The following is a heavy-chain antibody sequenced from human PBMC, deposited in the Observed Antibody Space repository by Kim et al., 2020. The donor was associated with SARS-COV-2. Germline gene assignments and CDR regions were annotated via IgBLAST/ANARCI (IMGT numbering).Heavy chain of an antibody. D-gene: IGHD3-16*01. J-gene: IGHJ5*02. CDR3: ARDRSRGDYVWGSYLLGKTWFDP. CDR2: INAGNGNT. CDR1: GYTFTSYA. V-gene: IGHV1-3*01. Sequence: ASVKVSCKASGYTFTSYAMHWVRQAPGQRLEWMGWINAGNGNTKYSQKFQGRVTITRDTSASTAYMELSSLRSEDTAVYYCARDRSRGDYVWGSYLLGKTWFDPWGQGTLVTVSS.